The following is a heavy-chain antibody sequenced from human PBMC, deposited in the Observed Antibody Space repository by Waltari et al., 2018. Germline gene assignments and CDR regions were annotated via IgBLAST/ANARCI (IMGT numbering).Heavy chain of an antibody. CDR3: ARARRRGQDVSAFYI. Sequence: QVQLQQWGVGLLKPSETLSLTCAVYGGSFSGYYWSWIRQPPGKGLEWIGEIKHRGSTKYNPSLKSRVTILVDKSKNQFSLKLSSVTAADTALYYCARARRRGQDVSAFYILGPGTMGTVSS. J-gene: IGHJ3*02. V-gene: IGHV4-34*01. CDR2: IKHRGST. CDR1: GGSFSGYY. D-gene: IGHD3-16*01.